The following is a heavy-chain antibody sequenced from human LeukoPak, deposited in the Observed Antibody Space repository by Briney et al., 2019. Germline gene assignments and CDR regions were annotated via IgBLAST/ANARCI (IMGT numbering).Heavy chain of an antibody. CDR2: IRRRAYGGAA. CDR3: SRNGLVDFDY. J-gene: IGHJ4*02. Sequence: PGGSLRLSCTTSGIAFDDFAMSWVRQPAGKGLERVGFIRRRAYGGAAEYAASVKGRFIISRDDSKGIAYLQMNSLKTEDTAVYYCSRNGLVDFDYWGQGSRVIVSP. CDR1: GIAFDDFA. V-gene: IGHV3-49*04.